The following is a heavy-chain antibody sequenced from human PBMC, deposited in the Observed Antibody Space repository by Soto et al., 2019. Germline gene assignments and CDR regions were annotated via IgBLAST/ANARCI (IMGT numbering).Heavy chain of an antibody. D-gene: IGHD3-10*01. V-gene: IGHV4-59*08. CDR1: GGSISSYY. J-gene: IGHJ4*02. Sequence: QVQLQESGPGLVKPSETLSLTCTVSGGSISSYYWSWIRQPPGKGLEWIGYIYYSGSTNYNPSLKSRVTISVDTSKNQFSLKLSSVTAADTAVYYCASLTMVRGAGRLVGLWDYWGQVTLVTVSS. CDR2: IYYSGST. CDR3: ASLTMVRGAGRLVGLWDY.